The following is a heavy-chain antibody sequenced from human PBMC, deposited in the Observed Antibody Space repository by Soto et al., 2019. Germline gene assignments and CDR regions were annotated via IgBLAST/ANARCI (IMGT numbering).Heavy chain of an antibody. J-gene: IGHJ6*02. CDR1: GGSISSSSYY. CDR3: EGGDCSGGSCRGLYDYYGMDV. Sequence: QLQLQESGPGLVKPSETLSLTCTVSGGSISSSSYYWGWIRQPPGKGLEWIGSIYYSGRTYYNPSLRSRVTLSVNTYKNQFSLKLSSVTAADTAVYYCEGGDCSGGSCRGLYDYYGMDVWGQGTTVTVSS. V-gene: IGHV4-39*01. D-gene: IGHD2-15*01. CDR2: IYYSGRT.